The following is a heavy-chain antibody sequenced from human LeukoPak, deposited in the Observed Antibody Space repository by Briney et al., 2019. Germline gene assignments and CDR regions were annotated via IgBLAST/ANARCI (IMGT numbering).Heavy chain of an antibody. CDR1: VFTFDDYA. Sequence: GRSLRLSCAASVFTFDDYAMHWVRQAPRKGLEWVSGISWNSGSIGYADSVKRRFTISRDNAKNSLYLQMNSLRAEDTALYYCAKTAAAGNYFDYWGQGTLVTVSS. CDR2: ISWNSGSI. D-gene: IGHD6-13*01. CDR3: AKTAAAGNYFDY. J-gene: IGHJ4*02. V-gene: IGHV3-9*01.